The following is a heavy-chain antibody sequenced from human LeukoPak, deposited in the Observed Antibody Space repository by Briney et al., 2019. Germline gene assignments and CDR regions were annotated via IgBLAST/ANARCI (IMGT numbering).Heavy chain of an antibody. V-gene: IGHV3-30*04. CDR2: ISYDGSNK. CDR3: ARDSRILWFGESSLGNWFDP. D-gene: IGHD3-10*01. Sequence: GRSLRLSCAASGFTFSSYAMHWVRQAPGKGLEWVAVISYDGSNKYYADSVKGRFTISRDNSKNKLYLQMNSLRAEDTAVYYCARDSRILWFGESSLGNWFDPWGQGTLATVSS. CDR1: GFTFSSYA. J-gene: IGHJ5*02.